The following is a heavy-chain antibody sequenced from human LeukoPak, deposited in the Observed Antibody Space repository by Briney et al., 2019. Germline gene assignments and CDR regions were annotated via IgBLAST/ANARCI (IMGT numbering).Heavy chain of an antibody. CDR3: AKDIRFILWFGEVSTAFDI. CDR2: ISGSGGST. CDR1: GFTFSSYA. V-gene: IGHV3-23*01. J-gene: IGHJ3*02. Sequence: PGGSLRLSCAASGFTFSSYAMSWVRQAPGKGLEWVSAISGSGGSTYYADSVKGRFTISRDNSKNTLYLQMNSLRAEDTAVYYCAKDIRFILWFGEVSTAFDIWGQGTMVTVSS. D-gene: IGHD3-10*01.